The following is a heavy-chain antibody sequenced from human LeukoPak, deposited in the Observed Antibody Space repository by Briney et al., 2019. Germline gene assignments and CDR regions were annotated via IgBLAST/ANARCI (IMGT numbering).Heavy chain of an antibody. CDR1: GGSISSGGYY. CDR2: IYHSGST. V-gene: IGHV4-31*03. J-gene: IGHJ4*02. CDR3: ARGPGGYSYGCDY. Sequence: SETLSLTCTVSGGSISSGGYYWSWIRQHPGKGLEWIGYIYHSGSTYYNPSLKSRVTISVDTSKNQFSLKLSSVTAADTAVYYCARGPGGYSYGCDYWGQGTLVTVSS. D-gene: IGHD5-18*01.